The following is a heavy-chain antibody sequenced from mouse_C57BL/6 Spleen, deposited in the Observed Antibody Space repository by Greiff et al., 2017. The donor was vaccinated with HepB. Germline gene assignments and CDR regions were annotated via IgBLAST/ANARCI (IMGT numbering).Heavy chain of an antibody. CDR3: ALYDYDGWYVDV. CDR2: IWRGGST. CDR1: GFSLTSYG. D-gene: IGHD2-4*01. V-gene: IGHV2-5*01. Sequence: QLVESGPGLVQPSQSLSITCTVSGFSLTSYGVHWVRQSPGKGLEWLGVIWRGGSTDYNAAFMSRLSITKDNSKSQVFFKMNSLQADDTAIYYCALYDYDGWYVDVWGTGTTVTVSS. J-gene: IGHJ1*03.